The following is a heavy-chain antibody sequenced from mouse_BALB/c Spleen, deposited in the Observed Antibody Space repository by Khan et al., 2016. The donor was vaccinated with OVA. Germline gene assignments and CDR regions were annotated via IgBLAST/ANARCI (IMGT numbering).Heavy chain of an antibody. J-gene: IGHJ3*01. D-gene: IGHD2-1*01. CDR3: DTLYGNPFAF. V-gene: IGHV14-3*02. CDR1: GFNIKDTY. CDR2: IDTPNDDS. Sequence: VQLKESGAELVKPGVSVKLSCSASGFNIKDTYIHWMKQRPEQGLEWIGSIDTPNDDSTYGPKFQAKATLTADTSSNTAYLQLRSRATEDTAGYNCDTLYGNPFAFWGQGTLVSVSA.